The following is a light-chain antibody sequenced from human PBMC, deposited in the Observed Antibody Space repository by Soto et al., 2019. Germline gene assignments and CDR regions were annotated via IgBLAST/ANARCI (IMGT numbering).Light chain of an antibody. Sequence: QSALTQPPSASGSPGQSVTISCTGTSSDVGGYKFVSWYQQHPGKAPKLIIYEVSQRPSGVPDRFSASKSGDTASLTVSGLRAEDEADYYCCSYVGATTYVFGTGTKVTVL. CDR3: CSYVGATTYV. J-gene: IGLJ1*01. CDR2: EVS. CDR1: SSDVGGYKF. V-gene: IGLV2-8*01.